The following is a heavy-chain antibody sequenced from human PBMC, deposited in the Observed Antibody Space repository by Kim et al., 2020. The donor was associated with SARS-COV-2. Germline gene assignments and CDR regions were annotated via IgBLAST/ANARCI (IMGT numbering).Heavy chain of an antibody. J-gene: IGHJ5*02. CDR1: GGSTSNYY. CDR3: AVDFCGGISCNWFDP. V-gene: IGHV4-4*07. Sequence: SETLSLTCTVSGGSTSNYYWSWIRQPAGTGLEWIGRIYKNGDTNYNPSLKSRITMPADPAKRQLSLKLSSVTAADTAVYFCAVDFCGGISCNWFDPWGQGDLFTVSA. CDR2: IYKNGDT. D-gene: IGHD2-21*01.